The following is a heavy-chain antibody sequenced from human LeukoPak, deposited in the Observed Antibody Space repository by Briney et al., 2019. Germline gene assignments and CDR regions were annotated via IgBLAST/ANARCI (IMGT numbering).Heavy chain of an antibody. CDR1: GGSFSGYY. D-gene: IGHD3-16*01. J-gene: IGHJ4*02. CDR2: INHSGST. CDR3: AGGFGGAD. Sequence: PSGTLSLTCAVYGGSFSGYYWSWIRQPPGKGLEWIGEINHSGSTNYNPSLKSRVTISVDTSKNQFSLKLSSVTAADTAVYYCAGGFGGADWGQGTLVTVSS. V-gene: IGHV4-34*01.